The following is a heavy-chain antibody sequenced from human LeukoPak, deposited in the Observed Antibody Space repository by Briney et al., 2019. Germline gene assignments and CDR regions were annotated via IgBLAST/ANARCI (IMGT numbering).Heavy chain of an antibody. CDR2: ISHDGSNK. V-gene: IGHV3-30*03. CDR1: GFTFSNYA. D-gene: IGHD3-22*01. J-gene: IGHJ4*02. CDR3: AAGYYFGDY. Sequence: PGGSLRLSCAPSGFTFSNYAMSWVRQAPGKGLEWVATISHDGSNKYYADSVKGRFTISRDNSKNTLYLQMSSLRAEDTAVYYCAAGYYFGDYWGQGTLVTVSS.